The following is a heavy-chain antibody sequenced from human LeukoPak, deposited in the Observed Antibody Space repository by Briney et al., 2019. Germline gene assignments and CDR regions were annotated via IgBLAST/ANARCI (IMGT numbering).Heavy chain of an antibody. D-gene: IGHD3-10*01. Sequence: ASVKVSCKSSGYTFTGYGISWVRQAPGQGLGWVGWISAYNGNTYYAQRIQGGVTMTTDTSTSTAYMELRSLRSDDTAVYYCASESGRSGESSQSVYWGQGTLVTVSS. CDR3: ASESGRSGESSQSVY. CDR1: GYTFTGYG. V-gene: IGHV1-18*01. J-gene: IGHJ4*02. CDR2: ISAYNGNT.